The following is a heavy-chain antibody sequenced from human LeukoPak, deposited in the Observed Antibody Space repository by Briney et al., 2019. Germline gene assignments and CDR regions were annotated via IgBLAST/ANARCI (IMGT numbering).Heavy chain of an antibody. J-gene: IGHJ5*02. CDR2: IYSNGWT. D-gene: IGHD6-19*01. CDR3: ARGSGWNSFDP. Sequence: SETLSLTCTVSGGSISTDLYYWTWIRQPAGEGLEWIGRIYSNGWTDYNPPLKSRVSISIDTSKNHFSLKMRLATAADTALYYCARGSGWNSFDPWGQGTLVTVSS. V-gene: IGHV4-61*02. CDR1: GGSISTDLYY.